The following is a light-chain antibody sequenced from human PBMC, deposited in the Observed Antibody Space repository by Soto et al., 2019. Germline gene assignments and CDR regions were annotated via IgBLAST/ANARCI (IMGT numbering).Light chain of an antibody. J-gene: IGKJ2*01. Sequence: DIQMTQSPSTLSASVGDRVTITCRASQSISSWLAWYQQKPGKAPNLLIYKASSLQSGVPSRFSGSGSGTEFTLTISSLQPDDFAAYYCQQYDSSPYTFGQGTKLESK. CDR3: QQYDSSPYT. CDR2: KAS. V-gene: IGKV1-5*03. CDR1: QSISSW.